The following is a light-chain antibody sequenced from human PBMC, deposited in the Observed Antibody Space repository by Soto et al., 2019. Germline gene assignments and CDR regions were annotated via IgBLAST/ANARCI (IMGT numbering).Light chain of an antibody. J-gene: IGKJ4*01. CDR1: QSISSSY. CDR3: QQRSNWTPLT. V-gene: IGKV3-11*01. CDR2: DAS. Sequence: EIVLTQSPGTLSLSPEKRATLSCTASQSISSSYLAWYQQKPGQAPRLLIYDASNRATGIPARFSGSGSGTDFTPTISSLEPEDFAVYYCQQRSNWTPLTFGGGTKVDIK.